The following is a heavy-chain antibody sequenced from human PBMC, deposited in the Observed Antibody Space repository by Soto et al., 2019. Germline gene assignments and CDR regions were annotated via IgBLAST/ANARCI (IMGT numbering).Heavy chain of an antibody. Sequence: GGSLRLSCAASGFTFSSYAMSWVRQAPGKGLEWVSAISGSGGSTYYADSVKGRFTISRDNSKNSLYLQMNSLRAEDTAVYYCARDDHAHSGYDPLSLWGRGTLVTVSS. J-gene: IGHJ2*01. V-gene: IGHV3-23*01. CDR3: ARDDHAHSGYDPLSL. D-gene: IGHD5-12*01. CDR1: GFTFSSYA. CDR2: ISGSGGST.